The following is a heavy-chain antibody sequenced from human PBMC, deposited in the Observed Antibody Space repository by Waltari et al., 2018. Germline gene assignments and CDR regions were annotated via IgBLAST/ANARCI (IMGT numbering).Heavy chain of an antibody. CDR2: MSYGGST. V-gene: IGHV4-39*01. J-gene: IGHJ4*02. Sequence: QLQLQESGPGLVRPSETLSLTCTVSGGSISRTSYFWGWVRQPPGKGLEWIGSMSYGGSTYYNPSLKSRVTISVDTSKNQFSLKLTSVTAADTAVYYCARPCCVGGGALPSLDYWGQGSLVTVSS. CDR3: ARPCCVGGGALPSLDY. CDR1: GGSISRTSYF. D-gene: IGHD2-21*01.